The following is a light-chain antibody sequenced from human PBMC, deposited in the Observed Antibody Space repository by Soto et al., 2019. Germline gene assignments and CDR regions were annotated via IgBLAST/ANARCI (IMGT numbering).Light chain of an antibody. V-gene: IGLV3-1*01. Sequence: SYELTQPPSVSVSPGQTASITCSGDKLGDKYACWYQQKPGQSLVLVIYQDSKRPSGIPERFSGSNSGNTATLTISGTQAMDEADYYCQAWDSSSRTVFGPGTKVTVL. J-gene: IGLJ1*01. CDR3: QAWDSSSRTV. CDR1: KLGDKY. CDR2: QDS.